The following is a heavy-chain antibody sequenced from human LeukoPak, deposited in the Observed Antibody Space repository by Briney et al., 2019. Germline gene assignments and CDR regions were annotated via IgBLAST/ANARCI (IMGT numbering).Heavy chain of an antibody. CDR3: VVGGSPGY. CDR1: GLAFSAYK. CDR2: ISTDGYTT. D-gene: IGHD2-15*01. V-gene: IGHV3-74*01. J-gene: IGHJ4*02. Sequence: GGSLRLSCAASGLAFSAYKMHWVRQAPRKGLVWVSRISTDGYTTDYADFVQGRFTASRDNTKNTWSLEINSLRAEDTAVYYCVVGGSPGYWGQGTLVTVSS.